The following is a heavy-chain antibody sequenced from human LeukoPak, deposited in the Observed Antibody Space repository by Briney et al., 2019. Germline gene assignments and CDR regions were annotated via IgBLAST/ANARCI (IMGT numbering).Heavy chain of an antibody. CDR2: ISGSGDGT. J-gene: IGHJ4*02. V-gene: IGHV3-23*01. CDR1: GFTFSGYA. CDR3: AKAGVLTLVRGVIVDY. D-gene: IGHD3-10*01. Sequence: GGSLRLSCAASGFTFSGYAMSWVRQAPGKGLEWVSVISGSGDGTYYADSVKGRFTISRDNSKNTLFQQMNSLRAEDTAVYYCAKAGVLTLVRGVIVDYWGQGTLVTVSS.